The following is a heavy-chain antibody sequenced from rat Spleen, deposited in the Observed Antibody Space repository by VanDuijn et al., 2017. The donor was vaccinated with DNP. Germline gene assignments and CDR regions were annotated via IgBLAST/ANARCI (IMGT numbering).Heavy chain of an antibody. J-gene: IGHJ2*01. CDR1: GFTFSNYW. D-gene: IGHD1-4*01. CDR2: ITNTGGST. CDR3: AGRPPPTRGPFDY. V-gene: IGHV5-31*01. Sequence: EVQLVESGGGPVQPGRSLKLSCVASGFTFSNYWMTWIRQAPGKGLAWVASITNTGGSTYYLDSVKGRFTISRDNAKSTLYLQMDSLRSEDTAAYYCAGRPPPTRGPFDYWGQGIMVTVSS.